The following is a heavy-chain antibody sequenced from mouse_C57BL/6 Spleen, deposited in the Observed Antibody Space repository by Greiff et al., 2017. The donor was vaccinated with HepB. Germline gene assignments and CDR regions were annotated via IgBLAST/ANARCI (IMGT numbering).Heavy chain of an antibody. V-gene: IGHV5-17*01. CDR3: ARPPIYYGYDWFAY. D-gene: IGHD2-2*01. Sequence: EVQGVESGGGLVKPGGSLKLSCAASGFTFSDYGMHWVRQAPEKGLEWVAYISSGSSTIYYADTVKGRFTISRDNAKNTLFLQMTSLRSEDTAMYYCARPPIYYGYDWFAYWGQGTLVTVSA. J-gene: IGHJ3*01. CDR2: ISSGSSTI. CDR1: GFTFSDYG.